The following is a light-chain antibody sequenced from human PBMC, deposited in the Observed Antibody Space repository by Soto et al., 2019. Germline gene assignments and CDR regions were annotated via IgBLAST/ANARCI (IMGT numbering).Light chain of an antibody. CDR1: SSDGGGYNL. CDR2: DVT. J-gene: IGLJ1*01. CDR3: SSYKSSSTLPYV. Sequence: QSALTQPASVAGSPGKSITISCTGTSSDGGGYNLVSWYQQDPDKAPKLMIFDVTTRPSGVSNRFSGSKSGNTASLTISGLQAEYEADYYCSSYKSSSTLPYVFGTGTKVTVL. V-gene: IGLV2-14*01.